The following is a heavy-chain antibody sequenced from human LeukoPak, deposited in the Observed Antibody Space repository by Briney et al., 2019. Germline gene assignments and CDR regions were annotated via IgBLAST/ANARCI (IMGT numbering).Heavy chain of an antibody. CDR3: ARVDFYDYVWGSYDY. CDR1: GYSISSGSY. D-gene: IGHD3-16*01. Sequence: SETLSLTCIVSGYSISSGSYWGWIRQPPGKGLEWIGSVYPPGNTYYNPSLKSRVTISVDTSKSQFSLKLSSVTAADTAVYYCARVDFYDYVWGSYDYWGQGTLVTVSS. J-gene: IGHJ4*02. CDR2: VYPPGNT. V-gene: IGHV4-38-2*02.